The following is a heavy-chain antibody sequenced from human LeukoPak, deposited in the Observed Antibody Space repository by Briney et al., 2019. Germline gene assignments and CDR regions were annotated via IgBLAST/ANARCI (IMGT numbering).Heavy chain of an antibody. CDR1: GFTFSSYG. CDR3: AKGSTYHEFWGSYYSDY. J-gene: IGHJ4*02. V-gene: IGHV3-23*01. CDR2: ISGSGGST. D-gene: IGHD3-3*01. Sequence: GGTLRLSCAASGFTFSSYGMSWVRQAPGKRLEWVSAISGSGGSTYYADSVKGRLTISRDNSKNTLYLQMNSLRARDTAVYFCAKGSTYHEFWGSYYSDYWGQGTLVTVSS.